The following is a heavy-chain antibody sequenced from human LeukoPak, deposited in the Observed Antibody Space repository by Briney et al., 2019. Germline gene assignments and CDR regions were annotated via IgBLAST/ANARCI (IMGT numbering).Heavy chain of an antibody. J-gene: IGHJ4*02. CDR1: GLTFSSYS. V-gene: IGHV3-21*01. Sequence: GGSLRLSCAASGLTFSSYSLNWVRQAPGKGLEWVSSISSSSSYIYYADSVKGRFTISRDNAKSSLYLQMNSLRAEDTAVYYCAREPHEYPFDYWGQGTLVTVSS. D-gene: IGHD2-2*02. CDR2: ISSSSSYI. CDR3: AREPHEYPFDY.